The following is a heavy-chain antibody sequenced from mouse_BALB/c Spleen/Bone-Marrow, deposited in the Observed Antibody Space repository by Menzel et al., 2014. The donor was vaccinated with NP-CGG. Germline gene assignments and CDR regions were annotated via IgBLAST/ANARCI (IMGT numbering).Heavy chain of an antibody. D-gene: IGHD2-1*01. Sequence: QVQLKESGAELAKPGASVKMSCKASGYTFTSYWMHWVKQRPGQGLEWIGYINPSTGYTDYNQKFNDKATLTADKSSSTAYMQLSSLTSKDSAVYCCARGNPLYAMDYWGQGTSVTVSS. J-gene: IGHJ4*01. V-gene: IGHV1-7*01. CDR3: ARGNPLYAMDY. CDR2: INPSTGYT. CDR1: GYTFTSYW.